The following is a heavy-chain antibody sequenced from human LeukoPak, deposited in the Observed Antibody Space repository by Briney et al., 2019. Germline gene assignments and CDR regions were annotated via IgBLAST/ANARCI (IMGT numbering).Heavy chain of an antibody. CDR1: GGSFSGYY. Sequence: SETLSLTCAVYGGSFSGYYWSWIRQPPGKGLEWIGEINHSGSTNYNPSLKSRVTISVDTPKNQFSLKLSSVTAADTAVYYCAKHEYGDLKDFDYWGHGTLVTVSS. D-gene: IGHD4-17*01. J-gene: IGHJ4*01. CDR3: AKHEYGDLKDFDY. CDR2: INHSGST. V-gene: IGHV4-34*01.